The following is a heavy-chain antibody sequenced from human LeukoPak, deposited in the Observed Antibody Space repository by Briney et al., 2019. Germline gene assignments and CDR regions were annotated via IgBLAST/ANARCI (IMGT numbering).Heavy chain of an antibody. CDR1: GFTFSHSS. J-gene: IGHJ6*02. D-gene: IGHD4-17*01. Sequence: GGSLRLSCAASGFTFSHSSINWVRQAPGKGLEWVAGISSTSRDTYYADSGKGRFTISRDNAKKSLYLQMSSLRGEDTAVYYCARDRVDFGDWSRYYHYGMDVWGQGTTVTVTS. CDR2: ISSTSRDT. V-gene: IGHV3-21*01. CDR3: ARDRVDFGDWSRYYHYGMDV.